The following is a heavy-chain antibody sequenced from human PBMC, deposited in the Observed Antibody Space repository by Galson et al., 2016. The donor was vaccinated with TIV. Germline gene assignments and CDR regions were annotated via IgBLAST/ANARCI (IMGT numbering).Heavy chain of an antibody. J-gene: IGHJ4*02. CDR3: ARKGWGTSAEMHFIDY. CDR2: IYSSVTT. Sequence: ETLSLTCSVYGGSISSYFWTWIRQPPGEGLEWIGYIYSSVTTSYNPSLKSRVTLSLDTSKRQLSLSLKSVTAADTAVYFCARKGWGTSAEMHFIDYWGRGTLVTVSS. CDR1: GGSISSYF. D-gene: IGHD6-19*01. V-gene: IGHV4-59*01.